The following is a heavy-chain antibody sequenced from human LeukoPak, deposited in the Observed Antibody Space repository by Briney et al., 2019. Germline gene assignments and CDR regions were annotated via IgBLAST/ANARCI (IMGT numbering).Heavy chain of an antibody. CDR3: TRLMYYDYVWGSYPLGPFDY. D-gene: IGHD3-16*01. J-gene: IGHJ4*02. CDR2: INYSGST. CDR1: GGSISSSSYY. V-gene: IGHV4-39*01. Sequence: SETLSLTCAVSGGSISSSSYYWGWIRQPPGKGLEWIGSINYSGSTYYNPSLKSRVTISVDTSKNQVSLKLNSVTAAGTAVYYCTRLMYYDYVWGSYPLGPFDYWGQGTLVTVSS.